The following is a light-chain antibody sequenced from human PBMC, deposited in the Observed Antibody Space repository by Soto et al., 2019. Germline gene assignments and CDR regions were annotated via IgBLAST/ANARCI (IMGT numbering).Light chain of an antibody. CDR1: QSISNY. CDR2: TAS. V-gene: IGKV1-39*01. CDR3: QQRYSSPWT. Sequence: DIQMTQSPSSLSASVGDRVTITCRASQSISNYLNWYQQKPGKAPKLLIYTASILQNGVPSRFSGSGSGTDFTLAISSLQPEDFATYYCQQRYSSPWTFGQGTKVEIK. J-gene: IGKJ1*01.